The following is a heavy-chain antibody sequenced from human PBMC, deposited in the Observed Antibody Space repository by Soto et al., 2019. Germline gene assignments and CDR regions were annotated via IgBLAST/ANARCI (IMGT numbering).Heavy chain of an antibody. CDR1: EFTFSSYD. Sequence: GGSLRLSCVASEFTFSSYDMNWVRQAPGKGVEWVSYIANGRSTIFYADSVKGRFTISRDNSKNTLYLQMNSLRAEDTAVYYCAKEVHVNYYDSSGYYPFDYWGQGTLVTVSS. V-gene: IGHV3-48*01. J-gene: IGHJ4*02. D-gene: IGHD3-22*01. CDR2: IANGRSTI. CDR3: AKEVHVNYYDSSGYYPFDY.